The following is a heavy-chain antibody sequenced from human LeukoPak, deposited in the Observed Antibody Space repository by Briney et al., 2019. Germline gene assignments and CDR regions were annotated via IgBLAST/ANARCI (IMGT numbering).Heavy chain of an antibody. D-gene: IGHD2-21*01. CDR3: ARVVVAGASDAFDI. CDR2: IYSGGST. J-gene: IGHJ3*02. CDR1: GFTVSSNY. V-gene: IGHV3-66*01. Sequence: SGGSLRLSCAASGFTVSSNYMSWVRQAPGKGLEWVSVIYSGGSTYYADSVKGRFTISRDNSKNTLYLQMNSLRAEDTAVYYCARVVVAGASDAFDIWGQGTMVTVSS.